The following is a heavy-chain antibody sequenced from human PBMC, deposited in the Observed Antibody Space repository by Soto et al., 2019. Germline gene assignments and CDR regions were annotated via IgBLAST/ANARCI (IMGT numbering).Heavy chain of an antibody. CDR1: GFTFSSYA. D-gene: IGHD3-10*01. CDR2: ISGSGGST. CDR3: AKEGIGMVRGVYYYYMDV. V-gene: IGHV3-23*01. J-gene: IGHJ6*03. Sequence: GGSLRLSCAASGFTFSSYAMSWVRQAPGKGLERVSAISGSGGSTYYADSVKGRFTISRDNSKNTLYLQMNSLRAEDTAVYYCAKEGIGMVRGVYYYYMDVWGKGTTVTVSS.